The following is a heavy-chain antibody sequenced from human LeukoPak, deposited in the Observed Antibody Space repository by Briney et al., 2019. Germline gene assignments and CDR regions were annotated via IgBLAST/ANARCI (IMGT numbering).Heavy chain of an antibody. CDR3: ARFRVHYYGSGSSRSYYFDY. J-gene: IGHJ4*02. CDR1: GGSISSSNYC. D-gene: IGHD3-10*01. V-gene: IGHV4-39*01. Sequence: TSETLSLTCTVSGGSISSSNYCWGWIRQPPGKGLEWIGSISYSGSTRYNPSLESRVTISLDASKNQLSLKLSSVTAAETAVYYCARFRVHYYGSGSSRSYYFDYWGQGTLVTVSS. CDR2: ISYSGST.